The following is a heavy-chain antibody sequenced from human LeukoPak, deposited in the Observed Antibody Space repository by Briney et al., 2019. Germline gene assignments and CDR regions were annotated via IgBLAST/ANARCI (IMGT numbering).Heavy chain of an antibody. V-gene: IGHV4-59*01. Sequence: KTSETLSLTCTVSGGSISRYYWRWIRQPPGKGLEWVGYIYYSVSTNYNPSLKSRVTISVDTSNNQFSLKLSSVTAADTAVYYCARGIAAAAAKYYYYYYMDVWGKGTTVTVSS. CDR1: GGSISRYY. J-gene: IGHJ6*03. D-gene: IGHD6-13*01. CDR3: ARGIAAAAAKYYYYYYMDV. CDR2: IYYSVST.